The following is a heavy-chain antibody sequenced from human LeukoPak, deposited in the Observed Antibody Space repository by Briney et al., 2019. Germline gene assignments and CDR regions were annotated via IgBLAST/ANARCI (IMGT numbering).Heavy chain of an antibody. V-gene: IGHV4-39*07. D-gene: IGHD4-17*01. CDR3: ARCYGDYPNWFDP. CDR2: IYYSGST. J-gene: IGHJ5*02. Sequence: WVRQPPGEGLEWIGSIYYSGSTYYNPSLKSRVTISVDTSKNQFSLKLSSVTAADTAVYYCARCYGDYPNWFDPWGQGTLVTVSS.